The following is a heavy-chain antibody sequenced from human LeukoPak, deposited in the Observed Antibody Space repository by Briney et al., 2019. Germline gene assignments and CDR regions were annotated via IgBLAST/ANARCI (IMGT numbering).Heavy chain of an antibody. CDR3: ARGGGSSWYFYYYGMDV. Sequence: SETLSLTCTVSGGSISSYYWSWIRQPPGEGLEWIGYIYYSGSTNYNPSLKSRVTISVDTSKNQFSLKLSSVTAADTAVYYCARGGGSSWYFYYYGMDVWGQGTTVTVSS. V-gene: IGHV4-59*01. J-gene: IGHJ6*02. CDR1: GGSISSYY. D-gene: IGHD6-13*01. CDR2: IYYSGST.